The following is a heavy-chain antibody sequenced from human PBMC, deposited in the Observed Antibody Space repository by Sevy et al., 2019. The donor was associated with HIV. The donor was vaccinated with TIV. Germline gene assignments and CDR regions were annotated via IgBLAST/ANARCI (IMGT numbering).Heavy chain of an antibody. CDR1: GFNFSSYW. CDR3: VRAESVSTRNAMDV. V-gene: IGHV3-74*01. D-gene: IGHD4-17*01. Sequence: GGSLRLSCAASGFNFSSYWMHWVRQAPGKGLVWVSRISSDGSITNYADSVKGRFTFSRDNAKNTVYLQMNSLRVEDTALYYCVRAESVSTRNAMDVWGQGTTVTVSS. CDR2: ISSDGSIT. J-gene: IGHJ6*02.